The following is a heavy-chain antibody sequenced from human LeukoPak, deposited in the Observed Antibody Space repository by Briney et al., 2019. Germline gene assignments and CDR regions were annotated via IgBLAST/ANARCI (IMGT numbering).Heavy chain of an antibody. J-gene: IGHJ4*02. Sequence: SETLSLTCAVYGGSFSGYYWSWIRQPLGKGLEWIGEINHSGSTNYNPSLKSRVTISVDTSKNQFSLKLSSVTAADTAVYYCAVDNYGFDYWGQGTLVTVSS. CDR3: AVDNYGFDY. CDR1: GGSFSGYY. D-gene: IGHD4-17*01. CDR2: INHSGST. V-gene: IGHV4-34*01.